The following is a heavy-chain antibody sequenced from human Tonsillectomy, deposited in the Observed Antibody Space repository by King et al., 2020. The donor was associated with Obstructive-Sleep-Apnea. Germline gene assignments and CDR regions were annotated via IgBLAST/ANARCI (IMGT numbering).Heavy chain of an antibody. V-gene: IGHV3-9*01. J-gene: IGHJ4*02. CDR2: ISWNSGSI. D-gene: IGHD6-13*01. Sequence: VQLVESGGGLVQPGRSLRLSCAASGFTFDDYAMHWVRQAPGKGLEWVSGISWNSGSIGYADSVMGRFTISRDNAKNSLYLQMNSLRAEDTALYYCAKNAAAAGSNFDYWGQGTLVTVSS. CDR3: AKNAAAAGSNFDY. CDR1: GFTFDDYA.